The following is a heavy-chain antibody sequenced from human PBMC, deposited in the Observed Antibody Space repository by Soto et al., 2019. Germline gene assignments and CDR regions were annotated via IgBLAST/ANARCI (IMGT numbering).Heavy chain of an antibody. D-gene: IGHD2-15*01. CDR2: ISAYNGNT. CDR1: GYTFTNFG. Sequence: QVQLVQSGAEVKKPGASVKVSCKASGYTFTNFGISWVRQAPGQGLEWMGWISAYNGNTNYAQKFHGRVTLTTPTSTSTAYMEVRRLRFDDPAVYSCASGGTPIDYWGQGTLVTVSS. J-gene: IGHJ4*02. CDR3: ASGGTPIDY. V-gene: IGHV1-18*01.